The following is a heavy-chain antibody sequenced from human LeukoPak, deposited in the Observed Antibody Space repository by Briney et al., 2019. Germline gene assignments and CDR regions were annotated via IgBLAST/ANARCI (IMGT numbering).Heavy chain of an antibody. Sequence: PSETLSLTCTVSSASISSYYWSWLRQPAGKGLEGIGRIYTSGSTNYNPSLKSRVTMSVDTSKNQFSLKLSSVTAADTAVYYCARVYMVRGVMSWFDPWGQGTLVTVSS. CDR2: IYTSGST. CDR1: SASISSYY. CDR3: ARVYMVRGVMSWFDP. V-gene: IGHV4-4*07. D-gene: IGHD3-10*01. J-gene: IGHJ5*02.